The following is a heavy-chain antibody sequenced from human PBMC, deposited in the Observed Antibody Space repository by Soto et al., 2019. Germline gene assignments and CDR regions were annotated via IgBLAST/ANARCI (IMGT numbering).Heavy chain of an antibody. D-gene: IGHD5-12*01. V-gene: IGHV1-69*02. J-gene: IGHJ5*02. Sequence: QVQLVQSGAEVKKPGSSVKVSCKASGGTFSSYTISWVRQAPGQGLEWMGRIIPILGIANYAQKFQGRVTITADKSTSTAYMELSSLRSEDTAVYYCARGRGYSGYASSRDWFDPWGQGTLVTVSS. CDR2: IIPILGIA. CDR3: ARGRGYSGYASSRDWFDP. CDR1: GGTFSSYT.